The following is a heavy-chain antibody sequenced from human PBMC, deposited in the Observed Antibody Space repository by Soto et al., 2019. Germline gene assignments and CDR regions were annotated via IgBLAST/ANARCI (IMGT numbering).Heavy chain of an antibody. J-gene: IGHJ5*02. D-gene: IGHD3-3*01. Sequence: GSLRLSCAASGFTLSSYSMNWVRQAPGKGLEWVSSISSSSSYIYYADSVKGRFTISRDNAKNSLYLQMNSLRAEDTAVYYCARDRDDFWSGYWFDPWGQGTLVTVSS. CDR3: ARDRDDFWSGYWFDP. V-gene: IGHV3-21*01. CDR2: ISSSSSYI. CDR1: GFTLSSYS.